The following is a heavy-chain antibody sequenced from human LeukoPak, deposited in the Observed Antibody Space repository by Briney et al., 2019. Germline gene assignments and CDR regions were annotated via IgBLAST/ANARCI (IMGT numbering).Heavy chain of an antibody. CDR1: GGSLSDYY. J-gene: IGHJ3*01. V-gene: IGHV4-34*01. Sequence: PSETLSLTCAAHGGSLSDYYWSWIRLPPGKGLEWIGETNQRRKGTNYNPSLRGRVTISVDTSKNQFSLKLTSVTAADTAVYYCVRELSTSSTAFDVWGQGTEVTVSS. D-gene: IGHD6-6*01. CDR3: VRELSTSSTAFDV. CDR2: TNQRRKGT.